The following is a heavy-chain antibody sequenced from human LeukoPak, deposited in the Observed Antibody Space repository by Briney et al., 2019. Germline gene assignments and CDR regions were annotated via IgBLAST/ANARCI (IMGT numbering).Heavy chain of an antibody. D-gene: IGHD3-3*01. CDR3: ARGRKRSDFWSGLRNPLYYYYYMDV. CDR2: MNPNSGNT. V-gene: IGHV1-8*03. J-gene: IGHJ6*03. CDR1: GYTFTSYD. Sequence: GASVKVSCKASGYTFTSYDINWVRQATGQGLEWMGWMNPNSGNTGYAQKFQGRVTITRNTSISTAYMELSSLRSEDTAVYYCARGRKRSDFWSGLRNPLYYYYYMDVWGKGTTVTVSS.